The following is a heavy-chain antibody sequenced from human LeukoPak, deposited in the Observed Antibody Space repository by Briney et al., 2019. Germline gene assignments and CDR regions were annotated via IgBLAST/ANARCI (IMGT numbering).Heavy chain of an antibody. Sequence: GGSLRLSCAASGFTFSSYAMSWVRQAPGKGLEWVSAISGSGGSTYYADSVKGRFTISRDNSKNTLYLQMNSLRAEDTAVYYCAKKSYSSGYYSYYYYYNGMDVWGQGTTVTVSS. CDR3: AKKSYSSGYYSYYYYYNGMDV. J-gene: IGHJ6*02. CDR2: ISGSGGST. CDR1: GFTFSSYA. D-gene: IGHD3-22*01. V-gene: IGHV3-23*01.